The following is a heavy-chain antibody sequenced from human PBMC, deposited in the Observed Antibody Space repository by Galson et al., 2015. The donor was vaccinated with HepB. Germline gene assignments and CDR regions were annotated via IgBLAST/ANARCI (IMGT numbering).Heavy chain of an antibody. CDR1: GYTFTSYG. Sequence: SVKVSCKASGYTFTSYGISWVRQAPGQGLEWMGWISAYNGNTNYAQKLQGRVTMTTDTSTSTAYMELRSLRADDTAVYYCANGRPSQYNSSRLDGFDYWGQGTLVTVSS. CDR2: ISAYNGNT. CDR3: ANGRPSQYNSSRLDGFDY. J-gene: IGHJ4*02. D-gene: IGHD3-22*01. V-gene: IGHV1-18*01.